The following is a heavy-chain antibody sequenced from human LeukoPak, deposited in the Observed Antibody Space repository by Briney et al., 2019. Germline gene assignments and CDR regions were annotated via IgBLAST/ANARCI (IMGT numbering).Heavy chain of an antibody. CDR3: ARGSYALDY. Sequence: GGSLRLSCAASGFTFSSYSMNWVRQAPGKGLEWVSSISSSSNYIYYADSVKGRITISRDNAKNSLYLQMNSLRAEDTAVYYCARGSYALDYWGQGTLVTVSS. V-gene: IGHV3-21*01. CDR2: ISSSSNYI. CDR1: GFTFSSYS. J-gene: IGHJ4*02. D-gene: IGHD1-26*01.